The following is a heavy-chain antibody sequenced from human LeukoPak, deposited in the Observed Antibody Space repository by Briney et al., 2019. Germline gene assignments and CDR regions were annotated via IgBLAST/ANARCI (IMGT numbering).Heavy chain of an antibody. CDR1: GYTFTSYD. D-gene: IGHD6-19*01. V-gene: IGHV1-8*01. CDR3: ATCGYSSGSVGNNYYYGMDV. Sequence: ASVKVSCKASGYTFTSYDINWVRQATGQGLEWMGWMNPNSGNTGYAQKFQGRVTMTEDTSTDTAYMELSSLRSEDTAVYYCATCGYSSGSVGNNYYYGMDVWGQGTTVTVSS. CDR2: MNPNSGNT. J-gene: IGHJ6*02.